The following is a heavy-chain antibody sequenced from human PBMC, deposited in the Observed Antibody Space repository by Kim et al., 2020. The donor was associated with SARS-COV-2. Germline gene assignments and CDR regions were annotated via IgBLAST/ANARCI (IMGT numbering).Heavy chain of an antibody. CDR2: T. CDR3: ARRDSSGYVDY. V-gene: IGHV1-3*01. D-gene: IGHD3-22*01. J-gene: IGHJ4*02. Sequence: TNYSQKFQGRVTITRNTSASTAYMELSSLRSEDTAVYYCARRDSSGYVDYWGQGTLVTVSS.